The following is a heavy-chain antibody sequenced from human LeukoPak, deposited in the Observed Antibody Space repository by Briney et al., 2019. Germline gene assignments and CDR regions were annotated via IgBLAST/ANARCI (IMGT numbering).Heavy chain of an antibody. CDR1: GFTFSSYG. CDR2: IWYDGSNK. J-gene: IGHJ4*02. CDR3: ARELSPVVKYSFDS. Sequence: PGGSLRLSCAASGFTFSSYGMHWVRQAPGKGLEWVALIWYDGSNKYYADSVEGRFTISRDNSKNTVYLQMNSLRAEDTTVYSCARELSPVVKYSFDSWGQGTQVTVSS. V-gene: IGHV3-33*01. D-gene: IGHD2-15*01.